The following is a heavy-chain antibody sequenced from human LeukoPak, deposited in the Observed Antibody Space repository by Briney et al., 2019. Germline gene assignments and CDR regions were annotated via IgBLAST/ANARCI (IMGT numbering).Heavy chain of an antibody. V-gene: IGHV3-9*01. Sequence: GGSLRLSCAASGFTFDDYAMHWVRQSPGKGLEWVSGISWNTGIIGYADSVKGRFTISRDNAKNSLYLQMNSLRGEDTAFYYCTRWATVTTAYGFDPWGQGTLVTVSS. CDR1: GFTFDDYA. D-gene: IGHD4-17*01. J-gene: IGHJ5*02. CDR3: TRWATVTTAYGFDP. CDR2: ISWNTGII.